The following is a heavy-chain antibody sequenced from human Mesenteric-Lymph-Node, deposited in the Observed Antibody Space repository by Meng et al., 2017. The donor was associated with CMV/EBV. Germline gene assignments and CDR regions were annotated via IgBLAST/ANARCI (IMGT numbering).Heavy chain of an antibody. Sequence: ASVKVSCKASGYTFTGYYMHWVRQAPGQGLEWMGWINPNSGGTNYAQKFQGRVTMTRDTSISTAYMELSRLRSDDTAVYYCARFCSSTSCTYRPGMDVWGQGTTVTVSS. CDR1: GYTFTGYY. D-gene: IGHD2-2*01. V-gene: IGHV1-2*02. CDR3: ARFCSSTSCTYRPGMDV. CDR2: INPNSGGT. J-gene: IGHJ6*02.